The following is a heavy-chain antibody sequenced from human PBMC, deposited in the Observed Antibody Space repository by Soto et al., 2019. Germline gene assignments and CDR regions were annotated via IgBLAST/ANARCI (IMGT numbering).Heavy chain of an antibody. CDR2: LNGGGRSA. CDR1: GFSFSIFW. V-gene: IGHV3-74*01. CDR3: KRGGGYSGYDPFDY. Sequence: EVQLVESGGDLVQPGGSLRLSCAASGFSFSIFWMHWVRQAPGKGLVWVSSLNGGGRSADYADSVKGRFTFSRDNAKNTVYLQMNSLRAEDTAVYYCKRGGGYSGYDPFDYWGQGTLVTVSS. D-gene: IGHD5-12*01. J-gene: IGHJ4*02.